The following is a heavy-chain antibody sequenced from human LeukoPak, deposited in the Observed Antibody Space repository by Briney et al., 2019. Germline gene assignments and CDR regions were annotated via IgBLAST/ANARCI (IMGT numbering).Heavy chain of an antibody. CDR2: INQDGGEK. D-gene: IGHD2-2*01. J-gene: IGHJ5*02. CDR3: ARAVLVVPAGKHNWFDP. Sequence: GGSLRLSCAASGFTLGDYYMTWIRQAPGKGLEWVANINQDGGEKYYVDSVKGRFTISRDNAKNSLYLQMNSLRAEDTAVYYCARAVLVVPAGKHNWFDPWGQGTLVTVSS. CDR1: GFTLGDYY. V-gene: IGHV3-7*01.